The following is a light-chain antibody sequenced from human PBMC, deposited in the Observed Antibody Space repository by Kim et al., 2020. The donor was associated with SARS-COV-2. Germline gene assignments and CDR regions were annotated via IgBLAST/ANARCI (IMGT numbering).Light chain of an antibody. J-gene: IGLJ2*01. CDR2: YDT. Sequence: SYELTQPPSVSVAPGETARITCGGNEIVSKSVHWYQQKAGQAPVLVIYYDTDRRSGIPERFSGSNSGSTATLTISRVEAGDEADYYCQVWDSGSDVVIFGGGTQLTVL. V-gene: IGLV3-21*01. CDR1: EIVSKS. CDR3: QVWDSGSDVVI.